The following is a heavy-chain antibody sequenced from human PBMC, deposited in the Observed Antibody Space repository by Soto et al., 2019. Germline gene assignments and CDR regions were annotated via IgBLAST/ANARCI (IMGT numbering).Heavy chain of an antibody. V-gene: IGHV4-59*01. CDR2: IHYSGNS. D-gene: IGHD1-1*01. CDR3: ARMNQLAPKRNAFDI. J-gene: IGHJ3*02. CDR1: VGSINSYF. Sequence: SETLSLTCTVSVGSINSYFWTWVRQSPGKGLQWIGYIHYSGNSNYNPSLKSRVTMSVDTSKNQCSLRLTSVTAADTAVYYCARMNQLAPKRNAFDIWGRGTMVTVAS.